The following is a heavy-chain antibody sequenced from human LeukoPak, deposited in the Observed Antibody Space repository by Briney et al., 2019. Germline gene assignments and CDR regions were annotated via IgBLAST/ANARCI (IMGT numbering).Heavy chain of an antibody. J-gene: IGHJ4*02. Sequence: QTGGSLRLSCAASGFTFSSYAMHWVRQAPGKGLEWVAVISYDGSNKYYADSVKGRFTISRDNSKNTLYLQMNSLRVEDTAVYYCAREGILLRDTDYWGQGTLVTVSS. D-gene: IGHD3-3*02. CDR2: ISYDGSNK. CDR3: AREGILLRDTDY. V-gene: IGHV3-30-3*01. CDR1: GFTFSSYA.